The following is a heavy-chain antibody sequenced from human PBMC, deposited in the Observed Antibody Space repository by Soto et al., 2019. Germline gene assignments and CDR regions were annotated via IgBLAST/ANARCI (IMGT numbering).Heavy chain of an antibody. V-gene: IGHV3-11*01. Sequence: QVQLVESGGGLVKPGGSLRLSCAASGFSFSDYYMSWIRQAPGKGLEWISYISNSGRTIYYADSLKGRFTISRDNAKNSLYLQMNSLRVDDTAMYYCARLPYPWGWFDTWGQGPLVTVSS. CDR2: ISNSGRTI. D-gene: IGHD3-16*01. J-gene: IGHJ5*02. CDR3: ARLPYPWGWFDT. CDR1: GFSFSDYY.